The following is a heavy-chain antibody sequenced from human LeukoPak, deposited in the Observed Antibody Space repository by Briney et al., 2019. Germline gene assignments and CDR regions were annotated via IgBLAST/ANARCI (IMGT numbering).Heavy chain of an antibody. V-gene: IGHV1-69*13. CDR2: IIPIFGTA. CDR3: ASHMTTVTLAAFDI. CDR1: GGTLSSYA. J-gene: IGHJ3*02. Sequence: ASVKVSCQASGGTLSSYAISWVRQAPGQGLEWMGGIIPIFGTANYAQKFQGRVTITADESTSTAYIELSSLRSEDTAVYYCASHMTTVTLAAFDIWGQGTMVTVSS. D-gene: IGHD4-17*01.